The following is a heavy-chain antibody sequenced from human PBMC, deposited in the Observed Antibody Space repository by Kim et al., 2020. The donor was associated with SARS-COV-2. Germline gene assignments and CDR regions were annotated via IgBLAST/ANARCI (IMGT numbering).Heavy chain of an antibody. CDR2: INHSGST. CDR1: GGSFSGYY. V-gene: IGHV4-34*01. J-gene: IGHJ4*02. CDR3: ARVGIAAAAMSDY. D-gene: IGHD6-13*01. Sequence: SETLSLTCAVYGGSFSGYYWSWIRQPPGKGLEWIGEINHSGSTNYNPSLKSRVTISVDTSKNQFSLKLSSVTAADTTVYYCARVGIAAAAMSDYWGQGTLVTVSS.